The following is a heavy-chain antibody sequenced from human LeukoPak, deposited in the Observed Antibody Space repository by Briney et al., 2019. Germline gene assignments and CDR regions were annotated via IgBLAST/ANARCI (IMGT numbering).Heavy chain of an antibody. CDR1: GYSISSGYY. CDR2: IYHSGST. V-gene: IGHV4-38-2*02. CDR3: ATLEEGFDP. Sequence: SETLSLTCTVSGYSISSGYYWGWIRQPPGKGLEWIGSIYHSGSTYYSPSLKSRVTISVDTSKNQFSLKLSSVTAADTAVYYCATLEEGFDPWGQGTLVTVSS. J-gene: IGHJ5*02.